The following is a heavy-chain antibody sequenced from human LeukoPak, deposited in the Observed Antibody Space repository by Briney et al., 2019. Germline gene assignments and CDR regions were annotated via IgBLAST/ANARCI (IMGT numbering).Heavy chain of an antibody. CDR2: IRYDGSNK. V-gene: IGHV3-30*02. J-gene: IGHJ4*02. D-gene: IGHD3-22*01. CDR1: GFTFSSYG. Sequence: PGGSLRLSCAASGFTFSSYGMHWVRQAPGKGLEWVAFIRYDGSNKYYADSVKGRFTISRDNSKNTLYLQMNSLSAEDTAVYYCAKDGAGYYYDSSGYWVDYWGQGTLVTVSS. CDR3: AKDGAGYYYDSSGYWVDY.